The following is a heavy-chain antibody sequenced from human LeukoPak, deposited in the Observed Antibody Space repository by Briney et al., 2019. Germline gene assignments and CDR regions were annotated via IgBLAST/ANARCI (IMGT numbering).Heavy chain of an antibody. V-gene: IGHV3-7*01. J-gene: IGHJ5*02. Sequence: GGSLRLSCAVSGFTFSSYWMSWVRQAPGKGLEWVANIKQDGSEKYYVDSVKGRFTISRDNAKNSLYLQMNSLRAEDTAVYYCARGLRIAAAGSSWGQGTLVTASS. CDR1: GFTFSSYW. D-gene: IGHD6-13*01. CDR2: IKQDGSEK. CDR3: ARGLRIAAAGSS.